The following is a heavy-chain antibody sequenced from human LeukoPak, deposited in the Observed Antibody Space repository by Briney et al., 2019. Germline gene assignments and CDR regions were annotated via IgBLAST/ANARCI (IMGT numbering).Heavy chain of an antibody. CDR3: ATPRGL. Sequence: GGSLRLSCAASGFTFSNYWMHWVRQAPGKGLEWVSCISWNSGSIGYADSVKGRFTISRDNAKNSLYLQMNSLRAEDTALYYCATPRGLWGQGTLVTVSS. D-gene: IGHD3-10*01. CDR2: ISWNSGSI. J-gene: IGHJ4*02. V-gene: IGHV3-9*01. CDR1: GFTFSNYW.